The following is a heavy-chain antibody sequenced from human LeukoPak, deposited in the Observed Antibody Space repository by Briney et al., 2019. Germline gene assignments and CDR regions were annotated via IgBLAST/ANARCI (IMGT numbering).Heavy chain of an antibody. D-gene: IGHD3-10*01. CDR1: GLTFSSYA. CDR3: ARDGGGAAMVRGVIQYYYYYGMDV. V-gene: IGHV3-30*04. Sequence: GRSLRLSCAASGLTFSSYAMHWVRQAPGKGLEWVAVITYDGSNKYYADSVNGRFTISRDNSKNTLYLQMNSLRAEDTAVYYCARDGGGAAMVRGVIQYYYYYGMDVWGKGTTVTVSS. J-gene: IGHJ6*04. CDR2: ITYDGSNK.